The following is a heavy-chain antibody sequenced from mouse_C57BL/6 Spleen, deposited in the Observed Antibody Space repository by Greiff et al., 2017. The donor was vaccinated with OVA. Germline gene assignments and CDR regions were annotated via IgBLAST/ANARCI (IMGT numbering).Heavy chain of an antibody. Sequence: VQLKQSGPELVKPGASVKMSCKASGYTFTDYNMHWVKQSHGKSLEWIGYINPNNGGTSYNQKFKGKATLTVNKSSSTAYMELRSLTSEDSAVYYCARGYYGSGWFAYWGQGTLVTVSA. D-gene: IGHD1-1*01. V-gene: IGHV1-22*01. CDR1: GYTFTDYN. CDR3: ARGYYGSGWFAY. CDR2: INPNNGGT. J-gene: IGHJ3*01.